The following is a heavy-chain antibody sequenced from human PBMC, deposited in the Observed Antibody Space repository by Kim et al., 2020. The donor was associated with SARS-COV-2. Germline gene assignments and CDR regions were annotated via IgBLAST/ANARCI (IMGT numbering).Heavy chain of an antibody. CDR2: ISGDGGST. D-gene: IGHD5-18*01. Sequence: GGSLRLSCAASGFTFDDYAMHWVRQAPGKGLEWVSLISGDGGSTYYADSVKGRFTISRDNSKNSLYLQMNSLRTEDTALYYCAKEMDTAMVSVYYYYGMDVWGQGTTVTVSS. CDR1: GFTFDDYA. CDR3: AKEMDTAMVSVYYYYGMDV. V-gene: IGHV3-43*02. J-gene: IGHJ6*02.